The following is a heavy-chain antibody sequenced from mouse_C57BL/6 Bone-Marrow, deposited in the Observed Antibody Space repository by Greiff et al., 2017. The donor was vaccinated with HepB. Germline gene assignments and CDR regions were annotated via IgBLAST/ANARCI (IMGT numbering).Heavy chain of an antibody. J-gene: IGHJ2*01. CDR2: IDPNSGGT. Sequence: VQLQQPGAELVMPGASVKLSCKASGYTFTSYWMHWVKQRPGQGLEWIGEIDPNSGGTKYNEKFKSKATLTVDKPSSTAYMQLSSLTSEDSAVYDCARPVVGGDFDYWGQGTTLTVSS. V-gene: IGHV1-72*01. CDR3: ARPVVGGDFDY. D-gene: IGHD1-1*01. CDR1: GYTFTSYW.